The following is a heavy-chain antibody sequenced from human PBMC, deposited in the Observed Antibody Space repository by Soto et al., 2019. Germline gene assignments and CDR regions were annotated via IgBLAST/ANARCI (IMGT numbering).Heavy chain of an antibody. J-gene: IGHJ6*03. CDR1: GYTFTSYA. D-gene: IGHD4-17*01. Sequence: ASVKVSCKASGYTFTSYAMHWVRQAPGQRLEWMGWINAGNGNTKYSQKFQGRVTITRDTSASTAYMELSSLRSEDTAVYYCARDRPNYGESYYYYMDVWGKGTTVTAP. CDR3: ARDRPNYGESYYYYMDV. V-gene: IGHV1-3*01. CDR2: INAGNGNT.